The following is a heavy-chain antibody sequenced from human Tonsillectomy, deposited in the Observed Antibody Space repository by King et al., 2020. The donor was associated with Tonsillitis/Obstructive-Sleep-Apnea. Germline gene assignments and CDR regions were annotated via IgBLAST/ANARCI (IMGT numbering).Heavy chain of an antibody. CDR3: AREERITIFGVVRAAGVDV. CDR1: GYTFTSYG. CDR2: ISAYTGNT. Sequence: QLVQSGAEVKKPGASVKVSCKASGYTFTSYGISWVRQAPGQGLEWMGWISAYTGNTNYAQKLQGRVTMTTDTSTSTAYMELRSLRSDDTAVYYCAREERITIFGVVRAAGVDVWGQGTTVTVSS. D-gene: IGHD3-3*01. J-gene: IGHJ6*02. V-gene: IGHV1-18*01.